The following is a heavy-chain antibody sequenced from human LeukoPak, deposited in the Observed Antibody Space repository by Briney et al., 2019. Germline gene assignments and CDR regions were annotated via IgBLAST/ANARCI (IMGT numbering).Heavy chain of an antibody. CDR3: ARGQYCSSTSCSQGYYYYYYMDV. V-gene: IGHV1-2*02. CDR1: GYTFTGYY. Sequence: ASVKVSCKASGYTFTGYYMHWVRQAPGQGLEWMGWINPNSGGTNYAQKFQGRVTMTRDTSISTAYMELSRLRSDDTAVYYCARGQYCSSTSCSQGYYYYYYMDVWGKGTTVTVSS. J-gene: IGHJ6*03. D-gene: IGHD2-2*01. CDR2: INPNSGGT.